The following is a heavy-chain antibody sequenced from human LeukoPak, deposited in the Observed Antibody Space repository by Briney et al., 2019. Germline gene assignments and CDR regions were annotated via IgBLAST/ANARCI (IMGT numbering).Heavy chain of an antibody. CDR1: GRSFSGYY. D-gene: IGHD6-25*01. CDR3: AREGSGADY. V-gene: IGHV4-34*01. Sequence: PSETLSLTCAVYGRSFSGYYWSWIRQPPGKGLEWIGEINHSGSTNYNPSLKSRVTISVDTSKNQFSLKLSSVTAADTAVYYCAREGSGADYWGQGTLVTVSS. J-gene: IGHJ4*02. CDR2: INHSGST.